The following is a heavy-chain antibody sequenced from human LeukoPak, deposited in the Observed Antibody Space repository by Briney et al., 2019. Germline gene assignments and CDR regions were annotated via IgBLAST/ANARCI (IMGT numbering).Heavy chain of an antibody. J-gene: IGHJ4*02. Sequence: GGSLRLSCAASGFTFSTYSMNWVRQAPGKGLEWVSSISSGSSTIYYADSVKGRFIISRDNAKNSLYLQMSSLRAEDTAVYYCARDGVFSFAYWGQGTLVTVSS. CDR1: GFTFSTYS. CDR2: ISSGSSTI. CDR3: ARDGVFSFAY. V-gene: IGHV3-48*01. D-gene: IGHD3-3*01.